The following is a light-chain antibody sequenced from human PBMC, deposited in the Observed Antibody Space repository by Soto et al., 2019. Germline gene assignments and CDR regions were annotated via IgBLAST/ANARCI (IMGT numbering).Light chain of an antibody. CDR3: QQYNNWPRCT. J-gene: IGKJ3*01. Sequence: EIVMTQSPATLSVSPGERATLSCSASQSVSSNLAWYQQKPDQDPRLLIYGASTRATGIPARFSGSGSGTESALTISSLQSEDFAVYSCQQYNNWPRCTFGPATKVDIK. V-gene: IGKV3-15*01. CDR2: GAS. CDR1: QSVSSN.